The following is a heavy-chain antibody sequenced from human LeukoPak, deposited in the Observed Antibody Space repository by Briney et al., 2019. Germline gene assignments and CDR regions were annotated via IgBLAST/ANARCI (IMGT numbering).Heavy chain of an antibody. CDR3: ARVVVKGSNWFDP. D-gene: IGHD3-22*01. CDR2: IDHTGTT. Sequence: PSETLSLTCTVSDDSITIYYWTWIRQPPGKGLEWIGYIDHTGTTNYNPSLNSRVTISRDTSKNHFSLELSSATAADTAVYFCARVVVKGSNWFDPWGQGTLVTVSS. CDR1: DDSITIYY. J-gene: IGHJ5*02. V-gene: IGHV4-59*01.